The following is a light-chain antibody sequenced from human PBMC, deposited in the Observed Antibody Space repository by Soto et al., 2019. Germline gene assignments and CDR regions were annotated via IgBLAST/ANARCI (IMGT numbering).Light chain of an antibody. V-gene: IGKV3D-15*01. CDR2: GAS. Sequence: EIVMTQSPATLSVSLGESATLSCRASQSINNNLAWYQQRPGQAPRLLIYGASTRATGIPARFSGSGSGTEFTLTISSLQSEDLAVYYCQQYKNWPPLTFGQGTRLEIK. CDR3: QQYKNWPPLT. CDR1: QSINNN. J-gene: IGKJ5*01.